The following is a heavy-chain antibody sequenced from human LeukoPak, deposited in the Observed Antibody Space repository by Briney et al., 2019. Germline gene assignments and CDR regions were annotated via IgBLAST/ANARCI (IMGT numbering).Heavy chain of an antibody. V-gene: IGHV4-59*01. CDR2: IYYSGST. CDR1: GGSISSYY. D-gene: IGHD4-23*01. Sequence: PSETLSLTCTVSGGSISSYYWSWIRQPPGKGLEWIGYIYYSGSTNYNPSLKSRVTISVDTSKNQFSLRLSSVTAADTAVYYCASEQLLHTEGWFDPWGQGILVTVSS. J-gene: IGHJ5*02. CDR3: ASEQLLHTEGWFDP.